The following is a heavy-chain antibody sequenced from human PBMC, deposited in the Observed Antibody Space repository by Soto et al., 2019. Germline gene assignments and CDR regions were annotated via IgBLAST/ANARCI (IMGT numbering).Heavy chain of an antibody. D-gene: IGHD2-15*01. CDR1: GGTFSSYA. CDR2: IIPIFGTA. J-gene: IGHJ4*02. CDR3: ASQRQIGYCSGGSCYVDY. V-gene: IGHV1-69*13. Sequence: ASVKVSCKASGGTFSSYAISWVRQAPGQGLEWMGGIIPIFGTANYAQKFQGRVTITADESTSTAYMELSSLRSEDTAVYYCASQRQIGYCSGGSCYVDYWGQGTLVTVS.